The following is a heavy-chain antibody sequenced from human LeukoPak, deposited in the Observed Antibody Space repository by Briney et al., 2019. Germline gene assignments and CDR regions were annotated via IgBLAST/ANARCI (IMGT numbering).Heavy chain of an antibody. D-gene: IGHD2-21*01. CDR1: GGSFSDYF. V-gene: IGHV4-34*01. J-gene: IGHJ6*03. Sequence: PSETLSHTCAVFGGSFSDYFWSWIRQPPGKGLEWIGEIDHSGGTNYNPSLKSRVTISVDTSKNQFSLKVTSVTAADAAVYYCARLRGGAIGYSNYMDLWGKGTTVIVSS. CDR2: IDHSGGT. CDR3: ARLRGGAIGYSNYMDL.